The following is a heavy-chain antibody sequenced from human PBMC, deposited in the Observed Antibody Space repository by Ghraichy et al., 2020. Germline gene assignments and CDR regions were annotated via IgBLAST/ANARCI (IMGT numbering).Heavy chain of an antibody. V-gene: IGHV3-7*01. Sequence: LSLTCAASKFSFSSFWMSWVRQAPGKGLEWVANIDQNGGEKYYVDSMKDRFTVSRDNAKNSLYLQMSGLRAEDTAVYYCARFRQYSSSLHFDYWGQGTLVIVSS. CDR2: IDQNGGEK. CDR1: KFSFSSFW. D-gene: IGHD6-6*01. CDR3: ARFRQYSSSLHFDY. J-gene: IGHJ4*02.